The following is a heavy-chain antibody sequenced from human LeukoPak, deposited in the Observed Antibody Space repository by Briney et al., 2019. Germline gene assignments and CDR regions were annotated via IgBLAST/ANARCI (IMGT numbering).Heavy chain of an antibody. CDR3: ARGGVGGLSTHFDY. V-gene: IGHV3-21*01. J-gene: IGHJ4*02. D-gene: IGHD2-2*01. CDR2: ISSSSSYI. Sequence: GGSLRLSCAASGFTFSSYSMNWVRQAPGKGLEWVSSISSSSSYIYYADSVKGRFTISRDSAKNSLYLQMNSLRAEDTAVYYCARGGVGGLSTHFDYWGQGTLVTVSS. CDR1: GFTFSSYS.